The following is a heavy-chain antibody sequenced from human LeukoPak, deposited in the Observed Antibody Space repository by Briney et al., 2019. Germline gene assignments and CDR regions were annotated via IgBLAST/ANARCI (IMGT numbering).Heavy chain of an antibody. Sequence: PGGSLRLSCAASGFAFSNYPMNWVRQAPGKGLEWVSTISGGGDTTYYADSVKGRFTISRDNSKNTLFLQMNSLRAEDTAVYYCARGSSSSWYVYDYWGQGTLVTVSS. CDR3: ARGSSSSWYVYDY. CDR1: GFAFSNYP. D-gene: IGHD6-13*01. CDR2: ISGGGDTT. J-gene: IGHJ4*02. V-gene: IGHV3-23*01.